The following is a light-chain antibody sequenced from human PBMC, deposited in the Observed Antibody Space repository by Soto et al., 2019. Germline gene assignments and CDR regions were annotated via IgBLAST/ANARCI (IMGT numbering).Light chain of an antibody. J-gene: IGLJ2*01. CDR1: SSDVGASNY. CDR3: SSSAGTKNMV. V-gene: IGLV2-8*01. Sequence: QSVLTQPPSASGSPGQSVTISCTGTSSDVGASNYVSWYQQHPGKAPKLMISEVNKRPSGVPDRFSGSKSGNTASLTVSGLQDEDEADYYCSSSAGTKNMVFGGGTKLTVL. CDR2: EVN.